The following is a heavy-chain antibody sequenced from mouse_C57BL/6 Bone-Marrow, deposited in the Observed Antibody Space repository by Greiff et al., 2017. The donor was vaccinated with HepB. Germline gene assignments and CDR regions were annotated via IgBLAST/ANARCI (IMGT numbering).Heavy chain of an antibody. CDR3: AREGVYYRGFAY. CDR1: GYSITSGYY. V-gene: IGHV3-6*01. Sequence: VQLKQSGPGLVKPSQSLSLTCSVTGYSITSGYYWNWIRQFPGNKLEWMGYISYDGSNNYNPSLKNRISITRDTSKNQFFLKLNSVTTEDTATYYCAREGVYYRGFAYWGQGTLVTVSA. CDR2: ISYDGSN. D-gene: IGHD2-1*01. J-gene: IGHJ3*01.